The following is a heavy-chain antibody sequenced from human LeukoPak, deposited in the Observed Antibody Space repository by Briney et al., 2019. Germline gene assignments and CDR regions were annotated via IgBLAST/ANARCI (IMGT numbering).Heavy chain of an antibody. D-gene: IGHD4-17*01. J-gene: IGHJ3*01. CDR1: GFTFSSYC. V-gene: IGHV3-7*01. Sequence: GGSLRLSCAASGFTFSSYCMSWVRQAPGKGLEWVANIKQDESEINYVDSVKGRFTISRDNAKNSVYLQMNSLRAEDTALFYCARRRYGEGFDVWGQGTMVTVSS. CDR2: IKQDESEI. CDR3: ARRRYGEGFDV.